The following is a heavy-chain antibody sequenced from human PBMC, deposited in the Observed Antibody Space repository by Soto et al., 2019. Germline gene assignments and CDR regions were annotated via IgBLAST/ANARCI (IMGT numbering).Heavy chain of an antibody. D-gene: IGHD3-9*01. CDR3: ARVVGGPVYFDWLPKYYFDY. CDR1: GGSISSGDYY. J-gene: IGHJ4*02. CDR2: IYYSGST. Sequence: TWETLSLTCTVSGGSISSGDYYWSWIRQPPGMGLEWIGYIYYSGSTYYNPSLKSRVTISVDTSKNQFSLKLSSVTAADTAVYYCARVVGGPVYFDWLPKYYFDYWGQGTLVTVSS. V-gene: IGHV4-30-4*01.